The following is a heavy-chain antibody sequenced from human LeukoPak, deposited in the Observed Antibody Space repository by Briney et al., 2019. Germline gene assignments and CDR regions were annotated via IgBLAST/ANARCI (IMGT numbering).Heavy chain of an antibody. V-gene: IGHV3-23*01. D-gene: IGHD2-8*01. Sequence: GGSLRLSCAASGFTFSSTAMSWVRQAPGEGLEWVSTIGNSGGSNSYYADSVKGRFTISRDNSNNTLYLQMNSLRAEDTAVYYCARLTSTWGQGTLVTVSS. J-gene: IGHJ5*02. CDR2: IGNSGGSNS. CDR1: GFTFSSTA. CDR3: ARLTST.